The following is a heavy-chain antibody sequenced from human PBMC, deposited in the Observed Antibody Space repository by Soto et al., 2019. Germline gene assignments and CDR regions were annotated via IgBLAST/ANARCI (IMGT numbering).Heavy chain of an antibody. V-gene: IGHV1-2*02. CDR3: ARANNWNDVLWFDP. D-gene: IGHD1-20*01. Sequence: GASVKVSCKASGYTFTGYYMHWVRQAPGQGLEWMGWINPNSGGTNYAQKFQGRVTMTRDTSISTAYMELSRLRSDDTAVYYCARANNWNDVLWFDPWGQGTLVTVSS. CDR2: INPNSGGT. CDR1: GYTFTGYY. J-gene: IGHJ5*02.